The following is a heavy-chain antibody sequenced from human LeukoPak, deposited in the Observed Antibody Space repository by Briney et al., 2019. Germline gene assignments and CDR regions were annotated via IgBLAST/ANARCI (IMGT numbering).Heavy chain of an antibody. D-gene: IGHD1-26*01. CDR1: GYTFTIYY. V-gene: IGHV1-46*01. J-gene: IGHJ4*02. CDR3: ASIRMGATDHDY. CDR2: INPSGGST. Sequence: GASVKVSCKASGYTFTIYYMHWVRQAPGQGLEWMGIINPSGGSTSYAQKFQGRVTMTRDTSTSTVYMELSSLRSEDTAVYYCASIRMGATDHDYWGQGTLVTVSS.